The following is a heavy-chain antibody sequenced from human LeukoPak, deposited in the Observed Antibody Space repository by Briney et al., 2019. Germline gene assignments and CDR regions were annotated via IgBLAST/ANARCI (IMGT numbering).Heavy chain of an antibody. CDR1: GGSISSGDYY. CDR2: IYYSGST. CDR3: ARSVVNYDFWSGKNLGGMDV. J-gene: IGHJ6*02. Sequence: SETLSLTCTVSGGSISSGDYYWSWIRQPPGKGLEWIGYIYYSGSTYYNPSLKSRVTISVDTSKNQFSLKLSSVTAADTAVYYCARSVVNYDFWSGKNLGGMDVWGQGTTVTVSS. V-gene: IGHV4-30-4*08. D-gene: IGHD3-3*01.